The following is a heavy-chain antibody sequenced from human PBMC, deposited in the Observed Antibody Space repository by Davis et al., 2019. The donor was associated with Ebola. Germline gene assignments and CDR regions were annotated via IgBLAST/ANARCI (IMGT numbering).Heavy chain of an antibody. CDR1: GFTFSSYA. Sequence: ESLKISCAASGFTFSSYAMSWVRQAPGKGLEWIGEINHSGSTNYNPSLKSRVTISVDTSKNQFSLKLSSVTAADTAVYYCAREISYCSGGSCYSGAFDIWGQGTMVTVSS. V-gene: IGHV4-34*01. J-gene: IGHJ3*02. D-gene: IGHD2-15*01. CDR3: AREISYCSGGSCYSGAFDI. CDR2: INHSGST.